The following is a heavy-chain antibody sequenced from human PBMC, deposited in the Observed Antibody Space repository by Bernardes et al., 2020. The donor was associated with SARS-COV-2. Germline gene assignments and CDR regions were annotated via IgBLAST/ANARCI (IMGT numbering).Heavy chain of an antibody. V-gene: IGHV3-30-3*01. CDR1: GFTFSSYA. CDR3: ARPGSGSYQSFFDY. CDR2: ISYDGSNK. J-gene: IGHJ4*02. Sequence: GGSLRLSCAASGFTFSSYAMHWVRQAPGKGLEWVAVISYDGSNKYYADSVKGRFTISRDNSKNTLYLQMNSLRAEDTAVYYCARPGSGSYQSFFDYWGQGTLVTVSS. D-gene: IGHD3-10*01.